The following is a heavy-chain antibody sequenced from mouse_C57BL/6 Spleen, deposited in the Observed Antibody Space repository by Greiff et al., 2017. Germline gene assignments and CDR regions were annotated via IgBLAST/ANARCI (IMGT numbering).Heavy chain of an antibody. CDR1: GYSFTDYN. D-gene: IGHD3-2*02. Sequence: VQLQQSGPELVKPGASVKISCKASGYSFTDYNMNWVKQSNGKSLEWIGVINPNYGTTSYNQKFKGKATLTVDKSSSTASMQLNSLTTDDSSVLHRASLTAQAWFAYWGPGTLVTVSA. V-gene: IGHV1-39*01. CDR3: ASLTAQAWFAY. J-gene: IGHJ3*01. CDR2: INPNYGTT.